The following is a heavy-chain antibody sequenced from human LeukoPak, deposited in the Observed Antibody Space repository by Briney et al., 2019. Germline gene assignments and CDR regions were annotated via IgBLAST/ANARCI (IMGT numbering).Heavy chain of an antibody. J-gene: IGHJ6*03. V-gene: IGHV4-61*01. Sequence: NSSETLSLTCTVSGGSISSSSYYWSWIRQPPGKGLEWIGYIYYSGSTNYNPSLKSRVTISVDTSKNQFSLKLSSVTAADTAVYYCARGSRYCSGGSCYEGYYYMDVWGKGTTVTVSS. D-gene: IGHD2-15*01. CDR2: IYYSGST. CDR1: GGSISSSSYY. CDR3: ARGSRYCSGGSCYEGYYYMDV.